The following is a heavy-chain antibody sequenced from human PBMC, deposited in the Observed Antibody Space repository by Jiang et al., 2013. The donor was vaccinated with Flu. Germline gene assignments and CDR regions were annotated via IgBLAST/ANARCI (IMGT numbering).Heavy chain of an antibody. D-gene: IGHD3-10*01. CDR1: GGSISSSSYY. CDR3: ATPEGSGNLLGAFDI. Sequence: LLKPSETLSLTCTVSGGSISSSSYYWGWIRQPPGKGLEWIGSIYYSGSTYYNPSLKSRVTISVDTSKNQFSLKLSSVTAADTAVYYCATPEGSGNLLGAFDIWGQGTVVTVSS. J-gene: IGHJ3*02. CDR2: IYYSGST. V-gene: IGHV4-39*01.